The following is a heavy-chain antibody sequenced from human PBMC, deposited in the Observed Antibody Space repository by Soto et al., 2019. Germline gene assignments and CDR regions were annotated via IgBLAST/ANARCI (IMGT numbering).Heavy chain of an antibody. V-gene: IGHV3-33*08. J-gene: IGHJ4*02. CDR1: GFTFSSYG. CDR3: ARDTGENAADGMGYCFDY. D-gene: IGHD6-13*01. Sequence: QVQLVESGGGVVQPGRSLRLSCAASGFTFSSYGMHWVRPAPGKGLEWVVVIWYDGSNKYYADSVKGRFTISRDNTRNPLDLQKNSLRAEDGAVYYCARDTGENAADGMGYCFDYGGQGSLVTVSS. CDR2: IWYDGSNK.